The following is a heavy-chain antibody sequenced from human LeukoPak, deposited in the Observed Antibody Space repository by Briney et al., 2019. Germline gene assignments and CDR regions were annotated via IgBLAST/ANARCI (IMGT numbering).Heavy chain of an antibody. CDR1: GGSLSRYY. D-gene: IGHD3-22*01. CDR3: ARGGVDYDSSGLIDS. V-gene: IGHV4-59*01. Sequence: SETLSLTCTVSGGSLSRYYWSWIRQPPGKGLEWIGYIYYSGSTNYNPSLKSRVTISVDTSKNQFSLKLSSVTAADTAVYYCARGGVDYDSSGLIDSWGQGTLVTVSS. CDR2: IYYSGST. J-gene: IGHJ4*02.